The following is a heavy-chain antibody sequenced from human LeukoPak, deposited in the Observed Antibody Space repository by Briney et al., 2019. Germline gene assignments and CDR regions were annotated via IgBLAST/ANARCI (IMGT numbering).Heavy chain of an antibody. Sequence: ASVKVSCKASGYTFTSYDINWVRQATGQGLEWMGWMNPNSGNTGYAQKFQGRVTMTRNTSISTAYMELSSLRSEDTAVYYCAGKTYYDFWSGSVAFDSWGQGTMVTVSS. CDR2: MNPNSGNT. V-gene: IGHV1-8*01. CDR1: GYTFTSYD. J-gene: IGHJ3*02. D-gene: IGHD3-3*01. CDR3: AGKTYYDFWSGSVAFDS.